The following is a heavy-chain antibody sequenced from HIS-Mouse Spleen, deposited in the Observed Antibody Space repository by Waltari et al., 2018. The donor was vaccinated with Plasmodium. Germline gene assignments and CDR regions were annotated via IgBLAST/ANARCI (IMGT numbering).Heavy chain of an antibody. J-gene: IGHJ1*01. V-gene: IGHV1-2*02. CDR2: INPNSGGT. Sequence: QVQLVQSGAEVKKPGASVKVSCKVSGYTFTGTYMHWVRQAPGQGLERMGWINPNSGGTNYAQKFQGRVTMTRDTSISTAYMELSRLRSDDTAVYYCARVLGYKAAAGTFVEYFQHWGQGTLVTVSS. CDR1: GYTFTGTY. CDR3: ARVLGYKAAAGTFVEYFQH. D-gene: IGHD6-13*01.